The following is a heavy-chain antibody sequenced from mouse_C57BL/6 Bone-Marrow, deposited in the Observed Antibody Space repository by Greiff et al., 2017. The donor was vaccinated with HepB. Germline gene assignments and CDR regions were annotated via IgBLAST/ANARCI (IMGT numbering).Heavy chain of an antibody. J-gene: IGHJ4*01. CDR3: AFYYYGSRGAMDY. Sequence: QVQLKQPGAELVKPGASVKLSCKASGYTFTSYWMHWVKQRPGQGLEWIGMIHPNSGSTNYNEKFKSKATLTADKSSSTAYMQLSSLTSEDSAVYYCAFYYYGSRGAMDYWGQGTSVTVSS. CDR2: IHPNSGST. CDR1: GYTFTSYW. D-gene: IGHD1-1*01. V-gene: IGHV1-64*01.